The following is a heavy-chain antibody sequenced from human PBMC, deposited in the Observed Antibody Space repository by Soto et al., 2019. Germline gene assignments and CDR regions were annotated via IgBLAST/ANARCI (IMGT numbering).Heavy chain of an antibody. Sequence: GGSLRLSCTASGFTFSTYWITFFRQSPFKWLEWVANLNQDGSEKYYGDSVKGRFTISRDNTKNSLYLQMNSLRAEDTAVYYCARALQYYDFWSGYYRSGDLKLYFDSWGQGTLVTVSS. CDR2: LNQDGSEK. J-gene: IGHJ4*02. CDR3: ARALQYYDFWSGYYRSGDLKLYFDS. V-gene: IGHV3-7*03. D-gene: IGHD3-3*01. CDR1: GFTFSTYW.